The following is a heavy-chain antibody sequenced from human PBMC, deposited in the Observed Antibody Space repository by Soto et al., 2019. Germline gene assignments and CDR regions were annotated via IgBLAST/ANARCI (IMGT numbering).Heavy chain of an antibody. CDR2: ISAYNGNP. Sequence: QVQLVQSGAEVKKPGASVKVSCKSSGYTFTSYGISWVRQAPGQGLEWMGWISAYNGNPNYAQKLQGRVTMTTDTSTSTAYMELRSLRSDDTAVYYCARDRETGTMRYYYYMDVWGKGTTVTVSS. CDR1: GYTFTSYG. CDR3: ARDRETGTMRYYYYMDV. J-gene: IGHJ6*03. V-gene: IGHV1-18*01. D-gene: IGHD1-7*01.